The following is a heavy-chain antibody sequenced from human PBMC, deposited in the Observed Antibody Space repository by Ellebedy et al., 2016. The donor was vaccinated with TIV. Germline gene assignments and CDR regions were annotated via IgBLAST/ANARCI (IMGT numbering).Heavy chain of an antibody. D-gene: IGHD5-24*01. J-gene: IGHJ6*02. CDR1: GFTFSDYH. V-gene: IGHV3-11*01. CDR2: ITSSGSGM. Sequence: GGSLRLSXAASGFTFSDYHMTWIRQAPGKGLEWVSYITSSGSGMYYADSVKGRLTISRDNAENSLYLQMNSLRAEDTAVYYCAKPIGQMTQFQHAMDVWGQGTTVTVSS. CDR3: AKPIGQMTQFQHAMDV.